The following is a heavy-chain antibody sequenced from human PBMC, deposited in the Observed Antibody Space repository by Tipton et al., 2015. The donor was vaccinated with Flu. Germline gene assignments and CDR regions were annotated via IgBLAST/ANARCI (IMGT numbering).Heavy chain of an antibody. J-gene: IGHJ6*02. CDR3: ARLYLDHFYGMDV. CDR2: MTYDGSEN. Sequence: LSLTCVASGFTFSSYTMHWVRQAPGKGLEWVALMTYDGSENYYGDSVKGRFTISRDKSKNTVYLQMNSLRAEDTAVYYCARLYLDHFYGMDVWGQGTTVTVSS. D-gene: IGHD3-9*01. CDR1: GFTFSSYT. V-gene: IGHV3-30*01.